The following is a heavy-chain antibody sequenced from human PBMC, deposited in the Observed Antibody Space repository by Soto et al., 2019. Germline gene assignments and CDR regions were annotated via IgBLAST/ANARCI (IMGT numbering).Heavy chain of an antibody. CDR2: IYASGST. CDR3: ARACSSTSCYDVFDY. CDR1: CGSIISSY. V-gene: IGHV4-4*07. D-gene: IGHD2-2*01. Sequence: SETLSLTGTVSCGSIISSYWIWIRQPAGKGLEWIGRIYASGSTNYNPSLKSRVTMSVDTSKNQFSLKLRSVTAADTAVYYCARACSSTSCYDVFDYWGQGTLVTVSS. J-gene: IGHJ4*02.